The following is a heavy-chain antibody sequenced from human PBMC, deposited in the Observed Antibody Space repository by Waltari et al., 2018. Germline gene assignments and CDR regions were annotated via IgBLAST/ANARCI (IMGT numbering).Heavy chain of an antibody. CDR3: ARGADYHGNSPDR. Sequence: EVQLVESGGGLVQPGGSLRLSCAASGFTFSRNWMHWVRQAQGKGMEWVAQAQEKGLAWVSRISGDGAITTYADSVKGRFIISRDNSKNTLYLQMNSLRADDTAQYFCARGADYHGNSPDRWGQGTLVIVSS. D-gene: IGHD3-22*01. CDR1: GFTFSRNW. V-gene: IGHV3-74*01. J-gene: IGHJ4*02. CDR2: ISGDGAIT.